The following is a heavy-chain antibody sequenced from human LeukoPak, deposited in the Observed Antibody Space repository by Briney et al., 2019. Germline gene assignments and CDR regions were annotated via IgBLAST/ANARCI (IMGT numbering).Heavy chain of an antibody. CDR1: GGSFSGYY. D-gene: IGHD5-12*01. Sequence: SETLSLTCAVYGGSFSGYYWSWIRQPPGKGLEWIGEINHSGSTNYNPSLKSRVTISVDTSKNQFSLKLSSVTAADTAVYYCARGRYRSGSHFDYWGQGTLVNVSS. CDR2: INHSGST. J-gene: IGHJ4*02. V-gene: IGHV4-34*01. CDR3: ARGRYRSGSHFDY.